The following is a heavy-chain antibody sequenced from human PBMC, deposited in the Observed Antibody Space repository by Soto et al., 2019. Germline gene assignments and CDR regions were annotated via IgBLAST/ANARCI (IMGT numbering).Heavy chain of an antibody. V-gene: IGHV3-23*01. J-gene: IGHJ4*02. Sequence: PGGSLRLSCTASGFIFSSYVMSWVRQAPGKGLEWVSAITGSGGSTYYADSVKGRFTIPRDNSKNTLYLQMNSLRAEDTAVYYCAKGSWSGLEAAAWGYWGQGTLVTVSS. D-gene: IGHD6-13*01. CDR2: ITGSGGST. CDR3: AKGSWSGLEAAAWGY. CDR1: GFIFSSYV.